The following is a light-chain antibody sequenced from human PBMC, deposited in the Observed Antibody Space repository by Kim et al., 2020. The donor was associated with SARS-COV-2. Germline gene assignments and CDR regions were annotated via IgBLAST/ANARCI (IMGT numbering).Light chain of an antibody. CDR1: SGSVSTSYY. CDR3: VLYMGSGIWV. CDR2: STN. J-gene: IGLJ3*02. Sequence: GVTVTLSCGLSSGSVSTSYYPSWYQQTPGQAPRTLIYSTNTRSSGVPGRFSGSILGNKAALTITGAHADDESDYYCVLYMGSGIWVFGGGTKLTVL. V-gene: IGLV8-61*01.